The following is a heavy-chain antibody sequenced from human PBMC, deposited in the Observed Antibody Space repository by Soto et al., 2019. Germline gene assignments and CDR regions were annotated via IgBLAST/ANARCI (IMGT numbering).Heavy chain of an antibody. V-gene: IGHV3-23*01. Sequence: EVQLLESGGGLVQPGGSLRLSCAASGFTFNSYAMSWVRQAPGKGLEWVSAISGSGGSTYYADSVKGRFTISRDNSMNSLYLQMNSQRAEDRAVYYCAKEGERLVATIDFDYWGQGNLVTVS. CDR2: ISGSGGST. CDR1: GFTFNSYA. D-gene: IGHD5-12*01. CDR3: AKEGERLVATIDFDY. J-gene: IGHJ4*02.